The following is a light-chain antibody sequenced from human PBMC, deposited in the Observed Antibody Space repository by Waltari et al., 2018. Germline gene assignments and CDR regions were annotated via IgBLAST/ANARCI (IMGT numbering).Light chain of an antibody. CDR1: QTIGRS. V-gene: IGKV3-15*01. Sequence: ETVVTQSPATLSVSPGERVTLSCRTSQTIGRSLAWYQQKPGQAPRLVIYGASIRATGIPARFSGSGSDTEFALTISGLQSEDFAVYYCQQYKNWPPGTFGQGTKVEI. J-gene: IGKJ1*01. CDR2: GAS. CDR3: QQYKNWPPGT.